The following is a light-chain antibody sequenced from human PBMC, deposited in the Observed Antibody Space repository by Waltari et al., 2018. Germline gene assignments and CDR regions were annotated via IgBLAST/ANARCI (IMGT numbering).Light chain of an antibody. CDR2: GAS. CDR3: QNHERLPAM. V-gene: IGKV3-20*01. CDR1: QSIGRY. Sequence: EVVLTQSPGTLSLSPGETATLPCRASQSIGRYLVWYQQKSGQAPRLLIYGASTRATGIPDRFSGSGSGTDFSLTISRLEAEDFAVYYCQNHERLPAMFGQGTKVEIK. J-gene: IGKJ1*01.